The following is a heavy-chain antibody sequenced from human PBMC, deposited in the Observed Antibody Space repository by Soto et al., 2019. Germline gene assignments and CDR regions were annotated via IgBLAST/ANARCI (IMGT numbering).Heavy chain of an antibody. D-gene: IGHD2-21*02. CDR3: ARGLVVTAKGWFDL. V-gene: IGHV3-30-3*01. CDR2: VSYDGNRK. Sequence: QVQLVQSGGGVFQPGRSLRLPCEASGFTFSSNSMNWVRQPPGRGLEWVAVVSYDGNRKYYADSVKGRFTISRDNAKNTLYLQMDNLRIEDTAVYYCARGLVVTAKGWFDLWGQGTLVTVSP. CDR1: GFTFSSNS. J-gene: IGHJ5*02.